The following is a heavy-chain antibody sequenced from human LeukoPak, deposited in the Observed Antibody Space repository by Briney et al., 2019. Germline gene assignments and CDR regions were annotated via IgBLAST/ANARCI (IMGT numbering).Heavy chain of an antibody. J-gene: IGHJ4*02. CDR3: TIVYLTGEGNDY. V-gene: IGHV3-15*07. D-gene: IGHD3-9*01. Sequence: PGGSLRLSCAASGFIFSNAWMNWVRQAPGKGLEWVGRIKSKTDGGTTDYAAPVKGRFIISRDDSKNTLYLQMNSLKTEDTALYYCTIVYLTGEGNDYWGQGTLVTVSS. CDR1: GFIFSNAW. CDR2: IKSKTDGGTT.